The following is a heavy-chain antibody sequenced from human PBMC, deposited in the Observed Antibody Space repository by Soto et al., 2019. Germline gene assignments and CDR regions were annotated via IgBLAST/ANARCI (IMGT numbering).Heavy chain of an antibody. CDR2: IYYSGST. J-gene: IGHJ4*02. CDR1: GGSISSYY. CDR3: ARGQTGADY. Sequence: SSETLSLTCTVSGGSISSYYWSWIRQPPGKGLEWIGYIYYSGSTNYNPSLKSRVTISVDTSKNQFSLKLSSVTAADAAVYYCARGQTGADYWGQGTLVTVS. D-gene: IGHD3-10*01. V-gene: IGHV4-59*08.